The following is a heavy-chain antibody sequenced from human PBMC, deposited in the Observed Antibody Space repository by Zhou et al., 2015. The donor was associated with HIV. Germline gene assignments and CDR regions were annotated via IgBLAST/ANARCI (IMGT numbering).Heavy chain of an antibody. J-gene: IGHJ4*02. CDR2: IIPILGIA. Sequence: QVQLVQSGAEVKKPGSSVKVSCKASGGTFSSYTISWVRQAPGQGLEWMGRIIPILGIANYAQKFQGRVTITADKSTSTAYMELSSLRSEDTAVYYCARRRGITGTTRDYWGQGTLVTVSS. CDR1: GGTFSSYT. V-gene: IGHV1-69*02. CDR3: ARRRGITGTTRDY. D-gene: IGHD1-7*01.